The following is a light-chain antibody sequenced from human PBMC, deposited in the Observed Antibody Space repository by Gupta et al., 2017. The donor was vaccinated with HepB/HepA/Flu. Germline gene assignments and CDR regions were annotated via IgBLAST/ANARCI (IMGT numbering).Light chain of an antibody. V-gene: IGKV4-1*01. Sequence: DIVMTQSPDSLAVSLGERATINCKSSQSVLYSSNNNNYLAWYQQKPGQPPKLLIYWASTRESGVPDRFSGSGSGTDFTLTISRLQAEDVAVYYCQQYDSTPRTFGQGTKVEIK. CDR2: WAS. CDR1: QSVLYSSNNNNY. CDR3: QQYDSTPRT. J-gene: IGKJ1*01.